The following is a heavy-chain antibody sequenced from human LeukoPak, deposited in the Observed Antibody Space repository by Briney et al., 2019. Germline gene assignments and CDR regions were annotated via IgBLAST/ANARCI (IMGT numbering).Heavy chain of an antibody. V-gene: IGHV3-15*01. CDR2: IKSKSDGGTI. J-gene: IGHJ4*02. CDR3: TTDLDY. Sequence: GGSLRLSCAGSGFIFTDVWMSWVRQAPGKGLEWVGRIKSKSDGGTIEYAAPVKGRVTMSRDDSTKTFSLGMNNLKTEDTGVYYCTTDLDYWGQGILVIVSS. CDR1: GFIFTDVW.